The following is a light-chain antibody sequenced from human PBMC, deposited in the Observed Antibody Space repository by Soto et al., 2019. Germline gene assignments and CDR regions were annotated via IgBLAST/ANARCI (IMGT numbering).Light chain of an antibody. CDR3: QQYGISSWT. J-gene: IGKJ1*01. Sequence: IVLTQSPGTLSLSPGERATLSCRASQSGSSSFLAWYQQKPGQAPRLLIYGASSRATGIPDRFSGSGSGTDFTLTISRLEPEDFAVYYCQQYGISSWTFGQGTRVDIK. V-gene: IGKV3-20*01. CDR1: QSGSSSF. CDR2: GAS.